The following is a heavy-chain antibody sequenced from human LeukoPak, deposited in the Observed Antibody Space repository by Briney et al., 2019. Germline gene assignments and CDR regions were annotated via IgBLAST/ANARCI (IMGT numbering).Heavy chain of an antibody. CDR3: ARGPPRAMVRGGHGDY. D-gene: IGHD3-10*01. CDR2: INHSGST. Sequence: SETLSLTCAVYGGSFSGYYWSWIRQPPGKGLEGIGGINHSGSTNYNPSLNSRVTISVDTSKNQFSLKLSSVPAADTAVYYCARGPPRAMVRGGHGDYWGQGTLVTVSS. J-gene: IGHJ4*02. V-gene: IGHV4-34*01. CDR1: GGSFSGYY.